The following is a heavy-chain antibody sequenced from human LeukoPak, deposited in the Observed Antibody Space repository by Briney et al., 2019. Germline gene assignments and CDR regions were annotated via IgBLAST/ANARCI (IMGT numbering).Heavy chain of an antibody. D-gene: IGHD3-22*01. V-gene: IGHV4-59*12. J-gene: IGHJ3*02. CDR3: ARDPRYYYDSSGYYPDAFDI. CDR2: IYYSGST. Sequence: SETLSLTCTVSGGSISSYYRSWIRQPPGKGLEWIGYIYYSGSTNYNPSLKSRVTISVDTSKNQFSLQLNSVTPEDTAVYYCARDPRYYYDSSGYYPDAFDIWGQGTMVTVSS. CDR1: GGSISSYY.